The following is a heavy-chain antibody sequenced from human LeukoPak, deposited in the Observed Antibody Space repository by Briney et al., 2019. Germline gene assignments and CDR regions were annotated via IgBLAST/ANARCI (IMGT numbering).Heavy chain of an antibody. J-gene: IGHJ4*02. CDR3: AKDGVVVPAARFDY. Sequence: GGSLRLSCAASGFTFSSYGMHWVRQAPGKGLEWVAFIRYDGSNKYYADSVKGRFTISRDNSKSTLYLQMNSLRAEDTAVYYCAKDGVVVPAARFDYWGQGTLVTVSS. D-gene: IGHD2-2*01. V-gene: IGHV3-30*02. CDR2: IRYDGSNK. CDR1: GFTFSSYG.